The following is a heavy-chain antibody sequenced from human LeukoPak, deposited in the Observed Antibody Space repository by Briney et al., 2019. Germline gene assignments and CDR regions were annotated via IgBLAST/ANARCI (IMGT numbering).Heavy chain of an antibody. Sequence: GGSLRLSCAASGFTFSSYWMHWVRQAPGKGLVWVSRINSDGSSTSYADSVKGRFTISRDNAKNTLYLQMNSLRAEDTAVYYCARERIQLWLRVFYYWGQGTLVTVSS. CDR2: INSDGSST. CDR3: ARERIQLWLRVFYY. CDR1: GFTFSSYW. D-gene: IGHD5-18*01. V-gene: IGHV3-74*01. J-gene: IGHJ4*02.